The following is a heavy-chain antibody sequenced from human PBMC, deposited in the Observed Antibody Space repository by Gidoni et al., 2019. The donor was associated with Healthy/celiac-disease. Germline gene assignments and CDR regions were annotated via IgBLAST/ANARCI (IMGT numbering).Heavy chain of an antibody. D-gene: IGHD6-6*01. CDR3: ARHGLSYLLYSSSSLFDY. CDR2: IYYSGST. V-gene: IGHV4-39*01. J-gene: IGHJ4*02. Sequence: GSDSRSSYYWGWIRQPPGKGLEWIGSIYYSGSTYYNPSLKSRVTISVDTSKNQFSLKLSSVTAADTAVYYCARHGLSYLLYSSSSLFDYWGQGTLVTVSS. CDR1: GSDSRSSYY.